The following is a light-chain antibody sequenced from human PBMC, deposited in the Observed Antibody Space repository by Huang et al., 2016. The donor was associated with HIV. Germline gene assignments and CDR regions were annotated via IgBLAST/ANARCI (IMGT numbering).Light chain of an antibody. J-gene: IGKJ2*01. CDR2: GAS. CDR3: QQYDNWPPYT. Sequence: EIVMTQSPATLSVSPGERATLSCRASPSVSSNLAWYQQKPGQAPRLLIYGASTRATGIPARFSGSRSGTEFTLTISGLQSEDFAVYYCQQYDNWPPYTFGQGTKLEIK. V-gene: IGKV3-15*01. CDR1: PSVSSN.